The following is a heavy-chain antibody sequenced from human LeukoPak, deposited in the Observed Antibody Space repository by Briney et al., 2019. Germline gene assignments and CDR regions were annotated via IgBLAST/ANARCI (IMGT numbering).Heavy chain of an antibody. CDR1: GFTFSSYE. D-gene: IGHD3-10*01. J-gene: IGHJ4*02. CDR2: ISSSGSTI. Sequence: GGSLRLSCAASGFTFSSYEMNWVRQAPGKGLEWVSYISSSGSTIYYADSVKGRFTIFRDNAKNSLYLQMNSLRAEDTAVYYCAREPLLRFGDATGYFDYWGQGTLVTVSS. CDR3: AREPLLRFGDATGYFDY. V-gene: IGHV3-48*03.